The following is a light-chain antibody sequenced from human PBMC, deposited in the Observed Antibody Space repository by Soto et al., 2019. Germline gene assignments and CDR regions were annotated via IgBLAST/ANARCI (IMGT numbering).Light chain of an antibody. V-gene: IGKV3-15*01. CDR1: QSVNSN. CDR2: GAS. J-gene: IGKJ1*01. CDR3: QQYNNWST. Sequence: EIVMTQSPATLSVSPGERATLSCRASQSVNSNLAWYQQKPGQAPRLLIYGASTRATGVPARFSGSGSGTEFTLTISSLQSEDVAVYFCQQYNNWSTFGQGTKVEIK.